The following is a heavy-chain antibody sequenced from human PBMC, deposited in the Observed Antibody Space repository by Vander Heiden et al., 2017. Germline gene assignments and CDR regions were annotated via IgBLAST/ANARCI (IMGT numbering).Heavy chain of an antibody. CDR2: ISSSSSYI. V-gene: IGHV3-21*01. D-gene: IGHD5-18*01. J-gene: IGHJ6*02. CDR1: GFTFSSYR. CDR3: ARDRGYSYGPPAYYYYGMDV. Sequence: EVQLVESGGGLVKPGGSLRLSCAASGFTFSSYRMHWVRQAPGKGLEWVSSISSSSSYIYYADSVKGRFTISRDNAKNSLYLQMNSLRAEDTAVYYCARDRGYSYGPPAYYYYGMDVWGQGTTVTVSS.